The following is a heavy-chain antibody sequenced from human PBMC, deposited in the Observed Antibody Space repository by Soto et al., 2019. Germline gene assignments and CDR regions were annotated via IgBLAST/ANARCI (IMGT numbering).Heavy chain of an antibody. CDR1: GITFSNYG. CDR2: ISYDGSNK. D-gene: IGHD2-2*01. Sequence: GGSLRLSCAVSGITFSNYGMHWVRQAPGKGLEWVAIISYDGSNKYYADSVKGRFTISRDNSKNTLYLQMNSLRAEDTAVYYCAKANIVVLPAASETFDIWGQGTMVTVSS. CDR3: AKANIVVLPAASETFDI. J-gene: IGHJ3*02. V-gene: IGHV3-30*18.